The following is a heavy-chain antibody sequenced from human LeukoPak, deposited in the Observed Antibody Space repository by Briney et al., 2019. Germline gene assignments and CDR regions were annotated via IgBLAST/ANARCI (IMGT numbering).Heavy chain of an antibody. CDR1: GFTFSSYN. CDR3: ARAPYYYDSSASDWYFDL. Sequence: PGGSLRLSCAASGFTFSSYNMNWVRQAPGKGLEWVSYISSSGSLIYYADSVKGRFTISRDNAKNSLYLQMNSLRAEDTAVYYCARAPYYYDSSASDWYFDLWGRGTLVTVSS. J-gene: IGHJ2*01. D-gene: IGHD3-22*01. V-gene: IGHV3-48*04. CDR2: ISSSGSLI.